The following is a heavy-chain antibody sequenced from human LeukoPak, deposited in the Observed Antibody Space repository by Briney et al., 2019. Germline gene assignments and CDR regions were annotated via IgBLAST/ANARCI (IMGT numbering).Heavy chain of an antibody. CDR3: ARGLLTTVTYDAFEV. Sequence: PSETLSLTCAVYGRSFSGFNWSWLRQSPGKGLEWIGEVDETRSTHYNPSLKSRITISVDTSKKQFTLRLNSVTAADTAVYYCARGLLTTVTYDAFEVWGQGTMVTVSS. CDR2: VDETRST. J-gene: IGHJ3*01. V-gene: IGHV4-34*01. CDR1: GRSFSGFN. D-gene: IGHD4-11*01.